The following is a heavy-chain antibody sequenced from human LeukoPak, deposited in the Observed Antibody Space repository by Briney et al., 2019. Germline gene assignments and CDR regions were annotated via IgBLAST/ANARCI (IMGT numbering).Heavy chain of an antibody. CDR2: ISCSVGST. V-gene: IGHV3-23*01. J-gene: IGHJ5*02. Sequence: GGSLRLSCAASGFTFSSYAMSWVRQAPGKGLEWVSAISCSVGSTYYADSVTGRFTISRDNSKNTLYLQMNSLRAEDTAVYYCAKDRLMETEDTWFDPWGQGTLVTVSS. CDR1: GFTFSSYA. D-gene: IGHD3-16*01. CDR3: AKDRLMETEDTWFDP.